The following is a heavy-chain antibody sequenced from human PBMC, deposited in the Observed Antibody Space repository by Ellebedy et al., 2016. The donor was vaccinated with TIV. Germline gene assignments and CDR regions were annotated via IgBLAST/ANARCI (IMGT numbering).Heavy chain of an antibody. CDR2: ANSRGNT. V-gene: IGHV4-34*01. CDR3: ARDREHTYGRSFGS. CDR1: GVSFNNDF. J-gene: IGHJ4*02. Sequence: MPSETLSLTCSAYGVSFNNDFWNWIRQPPGKGLEWIGEANSRGNTNYNPSLKSRVTILVDKSKNQFSLTLSAVTAADTAVYYCARDREHTYGRSFGSWGQGTLVTVSS. D-gene: IGHD1/OR15-1a*01.